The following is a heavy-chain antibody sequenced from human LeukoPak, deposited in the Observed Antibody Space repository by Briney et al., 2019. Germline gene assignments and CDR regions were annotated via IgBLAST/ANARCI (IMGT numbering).Heavy chain of an antibody. V-gene: IGHV3-9*01. CDR3: AKDRGGSSQLGDAFDV. D-gene: IGHD2-15*01. CDR1: GFTFSNAW. CDR2: ISYSSGTI. J-gene: IGHJ3*01. Sequence: GGSLRLSCAASGFTFSNAWMSWVRQAPGKGLEWVAGISYSSGTIGYVDSVKGRFTISRDNAKNSLYLQMNSLRAGDTALYYCAKDRGGSSQLGDAFDVWGQGTMVSVSS.